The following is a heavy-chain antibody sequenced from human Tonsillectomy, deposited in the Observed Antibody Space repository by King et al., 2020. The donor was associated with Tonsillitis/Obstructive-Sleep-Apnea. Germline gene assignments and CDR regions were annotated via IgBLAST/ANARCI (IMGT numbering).Heavy chain of an antibody. CDR1: GYTFTGYY. J-gene: IGHJ4*02. CDR3: ASNWGSPSNFEY. CDR2: INPNTGGT. D-gene: IGHD7-27*01. V-gene: IGHV1-2*02. Sequence: VQLVESGAEVKKPGASVKVSCRASGYTFTGYYIHWVRQAPGQGLEWMGWINPNTGGTNYAQKFQGRVTLTRDTSISTAYMELSRLGSDDTAVYYCASNWGSPSNFEYWGQGTLVTVSS.